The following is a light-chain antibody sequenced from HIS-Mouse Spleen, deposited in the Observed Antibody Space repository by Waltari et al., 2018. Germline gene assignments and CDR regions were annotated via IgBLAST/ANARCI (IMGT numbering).Light chain of an antibody. CDR2: EGS. Sequence: QSALTQPASVSGSPGQSITISFTGTSSDVGSYNLVSWYQQHPGKAPKLMIYEGSKRPSGGSNRFSGSKSGNTASLTISGLQAEDEADYYCCSYAGSSTWVFGGGTKLTVL. V-gene: IGLV2-23*01. J-gene: IGLJ3*02. CDR1: SSDVGSYNL. CDR3: CSYAGSSTWV.